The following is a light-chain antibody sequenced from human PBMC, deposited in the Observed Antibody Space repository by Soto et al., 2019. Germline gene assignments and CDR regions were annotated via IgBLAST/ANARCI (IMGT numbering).Light chain of an antibody. Sequence: QSVLTQPASVSGSPGQSVTISGTGTSGDVGAYKYVSWYQQHPGKAPKLMIYEVSNRPSGVSNRFSGSKSGNTASLTISGLQADDEADYYCNPHAGEIIRFVFATGPKANVL. J-gene: IGLJ1*01. CDR2: EVS. CDR1: SGDVGAYKY. CDR3: NPHAGEIIRFV. V-gene: IGLV2-14*01.